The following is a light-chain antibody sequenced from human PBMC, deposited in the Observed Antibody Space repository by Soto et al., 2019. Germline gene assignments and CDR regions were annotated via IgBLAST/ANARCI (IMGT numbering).Light chain of an antibody. Sequence: AIHLTQSPSSLSASVGGRAPISCRASQGISTLFAWYQQKPGKAPKLLIYDASTLESGVPSRFSGSGSGADFTLTISSLQPEDFATYYCQQYSSHFLTFGQGTKVDI. J-gene: IGKJ1*01. CDR3: QQYSSHFLT. V-gene: IGKV1-13*02. CDR1: QGISTL. CDR2: DAS.